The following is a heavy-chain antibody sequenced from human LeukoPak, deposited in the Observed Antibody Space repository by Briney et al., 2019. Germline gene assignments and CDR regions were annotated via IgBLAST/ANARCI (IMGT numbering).Heavy chain of an antibody. V-gene: IGHV3-74*01. D-gene: IGHD1-7*01. Sequence: GGSLRLSCAASGFTFSTSYMYWVRQAPGKGPVWVSRINGDGSTTAYADSVKGRFTISRDNAKNTLYLQMNSLRAEDTAVYYCVSYNWNFPDYWGQGTLVTVSS. J-gene: IGHJ4*02. CDR1: GFTFSTSY. CDR2: INGDGSTT. CDR3: VSYNWNFPDY.